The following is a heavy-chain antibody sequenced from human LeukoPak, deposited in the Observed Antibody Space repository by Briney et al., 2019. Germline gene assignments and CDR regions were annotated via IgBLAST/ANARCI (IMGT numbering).Heavy chain of an antibody. Sequence: LSGGSLRLSCAASGFTFSSYAMSWVRQAPGKGLEWVSAISGSGGSTYYADSVKGRFTISRDNSKNTLYLQMNSLRAEDTAVYYRAKTRWQWLEPNDYWGQGTLVTVSS. D-gene: IGHD6-19*01. CDR2: ISGSGGST. J-gene: IGHJ4*02. CDR3: AKTRWQWLEPNDY. CDR1: GFTFSSYA. V-gene: IGHV3-23*01.